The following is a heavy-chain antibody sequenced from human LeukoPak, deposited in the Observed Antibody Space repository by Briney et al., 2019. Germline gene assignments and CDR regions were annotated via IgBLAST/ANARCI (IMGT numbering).Heavy chain of an antibody. D-gene: IGHD6-13*01. Sequence: GGSLRLSCAASGFTFSSYGMHWVRQAPGKGLEWVAVIWYDGSNKYYADSVKGRFTISRDNSKNTPYLQMNSLRAEDTAVYYCARDQIAAAGPFDYWGQGTLVTVSS. CDR1: GFTFSSYG. J-gene: IGHJ4*02. CDR3: ARDQIAAAGPFDY. CDR2: IWYDGSNK. V-gene: IGHV3-33*01.